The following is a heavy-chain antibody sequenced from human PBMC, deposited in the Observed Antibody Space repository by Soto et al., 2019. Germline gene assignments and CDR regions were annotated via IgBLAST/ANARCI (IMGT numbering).Heavy chain of an antibody. CDR3: ARCVERQCLNQ. J-gene: IGHJ4*02. V-gene: IGHV3-7*04. D-gene: IGHD6-19*01. Sequence: EVQLVESGGGLVQPGGSLRLSCAASGFTLSSYWMTWVRQPPGRGLEWVTNINQNAGKIYYVDSVKGRFTVSRDNAKNSLYLQMNSLSVEDTAVYYCARCVERQCLNQWGQGTLVTVSS. CDR2: INQNAGKI. CDR1: GFTLSSYW.